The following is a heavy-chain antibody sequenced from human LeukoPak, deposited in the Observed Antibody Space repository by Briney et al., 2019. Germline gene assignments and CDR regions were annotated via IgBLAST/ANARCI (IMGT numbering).Heavy chain of an antibody. CDR2: INPSGSTT. J-gene: IGHJ4*02. D-gene: IGHD3-22*01. CDR3: ASLPTGSMIANY. V-gene: IGHV1-46*01. CDR1: GNSFTSYY. Sequence: ASVKVSCKASGNSFTSYYMHWVRQAHGQGLGWMGIINPSGSTTNYAHKFQGRVTMTRDTSTSTVYLELSSLRSEDTAVYYCASLPTGSMIANYWGQGALVTVSS.